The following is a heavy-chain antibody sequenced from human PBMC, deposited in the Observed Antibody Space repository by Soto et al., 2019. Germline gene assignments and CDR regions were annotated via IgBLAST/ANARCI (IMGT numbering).Heavy chain of an antibody. V-gene: IGHV3-23*01. Sequence: PGGSPRLSCAACGFTLSSYAMDWVRQAPGKGLEWVSGLSGSGGSTDYAASVKGRFTISRDNSKNTLYLQMNSLRAEDTAIYYCAKDFSLGAFDYWGQGALVTVSS. D-gene: IGHD1-26*01. CDR2: LSGSGGST. CDR1: GFTLSSYA. J-gene: IGHJ4*02. CDR3: AKDFSLGAFDY.